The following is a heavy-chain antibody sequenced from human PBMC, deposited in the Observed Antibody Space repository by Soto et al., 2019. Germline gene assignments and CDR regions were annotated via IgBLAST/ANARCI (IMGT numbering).Heavy chain of an antibody. Sequence: GGSLRLSCAASGFTFSSYAMSWVRQAPGKGLEWVSAISGSGGTTHYADSVKGRVTISRDNSKDTVFLQMNSLRAEDTAVYSCAKYYYDRSGSPLAFDYWGQGTLVTVSS. CDR3: AKYYYDRSGSPLAFDY. J-gene: IGHJ4*02. CDR2: ISGSGGTT. V-gene: IGHV3-23*01. CDR1: GFTFSSYA. D-gene: IGHD3-22*01.